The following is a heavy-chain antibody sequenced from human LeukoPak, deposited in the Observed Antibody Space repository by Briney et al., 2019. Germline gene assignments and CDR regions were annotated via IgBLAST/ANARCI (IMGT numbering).Heavy chain of an antibody. D-gene: IGHD2-2*01. Sequence: GASVKVSCKASGGTFSSYAISWVRQAPGQGLEWMGGIIPIFGTANYAQKFQGRVTITADESTSTAYMELSRLRSDDTAVYYCARDRMSSTSCPPYYCYYYGMDVWGQGTTVTVSS. CDR3: ARDRMSSTSCPPYYCYYYGMDV. CDR2: IIPIFGTA. V-gene: IGHV1-69*13. J-gene: IGHJ6*02. CDR1: GGTFSSYA.